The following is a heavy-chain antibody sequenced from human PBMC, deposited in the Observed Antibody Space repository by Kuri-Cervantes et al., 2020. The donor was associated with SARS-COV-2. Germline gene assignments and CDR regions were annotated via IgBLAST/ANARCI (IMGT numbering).Heavy chain of an antibody. V-gene: IGHV4-4*07. D-gene: IGHD6-19*01. CDR1: GVSISSYY. CDR3: ARDSVVAAGRMDV. Sequence: ESLKISCTVSGVSISSYYWSWIRQPAGKGLEWIGRLHISETTYYNPSLKSRVTMSLDTSKNQFSLKLTSVTAADTAVYYCARDSVVAAGRMDVWGQGTTVTGYS. J-gene: IGHJ6*01. CDR2: LHISETT.